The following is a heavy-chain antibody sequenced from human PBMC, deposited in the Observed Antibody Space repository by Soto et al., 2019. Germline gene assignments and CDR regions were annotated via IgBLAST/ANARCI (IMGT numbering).Heavy chain of an antibody. Sequence: SVKVSCKASGFTFTSSAVQWVRQARGQRLEWIGWIVVGSGNTNYAQKFQERVTITRDMSTSTAYMELSSLRSEDTAVYYCAAEGIQLWLKTYYYGMDVWGQGTTVTVS. D-gene: IGHD5-18*01. CDR2: IVVGSGNT. V-gene: IGHV1-58*01. CDR1: GFTFTSSA. J-gene: IGHJ6*02. CDR3: AAEGIQLWLKTYYYGMDV.